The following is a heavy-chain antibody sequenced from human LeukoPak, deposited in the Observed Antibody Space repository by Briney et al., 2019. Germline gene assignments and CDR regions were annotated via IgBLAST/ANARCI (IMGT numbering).Heavy chain of an antibody. CDR2: ISAYNGNT. Sequence: ASVKVSCKASGYTFTSYGISWVRQAPGQGLEWMGWISAYNGNTNYAQKLQGRVTMTTDTSTSTAYMELRGLRSDDTAVYYCARDRRYGDLGDLDYWGQGTLVTVSS. CDR1: GYTFTSYG. D-gene: IGHD4-17*01. V-gene: IGHV1-18*01. J-gene: IGHJ4*02. CDR3: ARDRRYGDLGDLDY.